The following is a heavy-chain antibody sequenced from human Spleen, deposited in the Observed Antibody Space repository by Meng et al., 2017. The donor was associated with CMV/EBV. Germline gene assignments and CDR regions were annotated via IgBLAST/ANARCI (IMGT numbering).Heavy chain of an antibody. D-gene: IGHD2-2*02. CDR1: GFTFSNYA. V-gene: IGHV3-23*01. CDR3: ARSPDLYCSSSSCYTLSGVVYYYGMDV. Sequence: GSLRLSCAGSGFTFSNYAMNWVRQAPGKGLEWVALISGSGGETYYADSVKGRLTISRDNSKNTVFLQVSSLRVEDTAIYYCARSPDLYCSSSSCYTLSGVVYYYGMDVWGQGTTVTVSS. CDR2: ISGSGGET. J-gene: IGHJ6*02.